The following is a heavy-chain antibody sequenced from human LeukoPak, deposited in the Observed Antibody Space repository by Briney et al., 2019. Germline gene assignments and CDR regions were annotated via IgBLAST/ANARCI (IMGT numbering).Heavy chain of an antibody. D-gene: IGHD5-18*01. CDR2: ITASGGNT. J-gene: IGHJ4*02. CDR1: GFTFSSYA. V-gene: IGHV3-23*01. CDR3: AKGNGYSYGRYYFDY. Sequence: GGSLRLSCAASGFTFSSYAMGWVRQAPGKGLEWVSAITASGGNTYYADSVKGRFTISRDNSKSTLYLQVNSLRAEDTAVYYCAKGNGYSYGRYYFDYWGQGTLVTVSS.